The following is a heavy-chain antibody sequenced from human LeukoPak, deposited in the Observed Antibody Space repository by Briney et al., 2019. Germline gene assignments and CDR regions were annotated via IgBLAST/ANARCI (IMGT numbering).Heavy chain of an antibody. Sequence: GGSLRLSCAASGFTVSSNYMSWVRQAPGKGLEWVSVIYSGGSTYYADSVKGRFTISRHNSKNTLYLQMNSLRAEDTAVYYCARVASSGWYPNWFDPWGQGTLVTLSS. D-gene: IGHD6-19*01. CDR1: GFTVSSNY. J-gene: IGHJ5*02. CDR3: ARVASSGWYPNWFDP. V-gene: IGHV3-53*04. CDR2: IYSGGST.